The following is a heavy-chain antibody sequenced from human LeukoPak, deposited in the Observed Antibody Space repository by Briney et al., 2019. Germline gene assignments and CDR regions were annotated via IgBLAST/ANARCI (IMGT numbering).Heavy chain of an antibody. V-gene: IGHV3-23*01. J-gene: IGHJ3*02. CDR2: ISGSGGST. CDR1: GFTFSSYG. Sequence: GGSLRLSCAASGFTFSSYGMSWVRQAPGKGLEWVSAISGSGGSTYYADSVKGRFTISRDNAKNSLYLQMNSLRAEDTALYYCAKATLYSGYDGFNDAFDIWGQGTMVTVSS. CDR3: AKATLYSGYDGFNDAFDI. D-gene: IGHD5-12*01.